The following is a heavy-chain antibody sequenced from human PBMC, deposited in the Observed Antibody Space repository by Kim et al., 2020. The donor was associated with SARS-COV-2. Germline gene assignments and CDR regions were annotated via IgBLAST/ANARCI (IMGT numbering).Heavy chain of an antibody. V-gene: IGHV5-10-1*01. D-gene: IGHD3-3*01. CDR2: IDPSDSYT. Sequence: GESLKISCKGSGYSFTSYWISWVRQMPGKGLEWMGRIDPSDSYTNYSPSFQGHVTISADKSISTAYLQWSSLKASDTAMYYCARHRYDFWSGLGRDGFDPWGQGTLVTVSS. J-gene: IGHJ5*02. CDR3: ARHRYDFWSGLGRDGFDP. CDR1: GYSFTSYW.